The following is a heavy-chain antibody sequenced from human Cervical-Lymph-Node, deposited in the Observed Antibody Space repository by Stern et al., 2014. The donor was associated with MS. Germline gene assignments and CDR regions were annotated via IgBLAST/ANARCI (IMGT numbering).Heavy chain of an antibody. CDR3: ARNGGNYAFDY. CDR1: GGSIRRGYW. V-gene: IGHV4-4*02. J-gene: IGHJ4*02. Sequence: QVQLVESGPGLVKPSGTLSLTCAVSGGSIRRGYWWSWVRQPPGKGLEWIGEIYHSGSTNYNPSLKSRVTISVDTSKNHFSLKMNSVNAADTAVYYCARNGGNYAFDYWGQGTLVAVSS. D-gene: IGHD4-23*01. CDR2: IYHSGST.